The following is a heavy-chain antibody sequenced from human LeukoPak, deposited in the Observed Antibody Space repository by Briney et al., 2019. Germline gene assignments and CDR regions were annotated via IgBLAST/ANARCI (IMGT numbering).Heavy chain of an antibody. Sequence: KPSETLSLTCIVSGGSISGYYWSWIRQPPGKGLQWIGYIYYSGSTNYNPSLKSRVTISVDTSKNQFSLKVSSVTAADTAVYYCARTAGDCSSTSCYDYWGQGTLVTVSS. CDR2: IYYSGST. CDR1: GGSISGYY. CDR3: ARTAGDCSSTSCYDY. V-gene: IGHV4-59*01. J-gene: IGHJ4*02. D-gene: IGHD2-2*01.